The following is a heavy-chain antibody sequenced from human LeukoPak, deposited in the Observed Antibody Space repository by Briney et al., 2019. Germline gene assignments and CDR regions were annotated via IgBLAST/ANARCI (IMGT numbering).Heavy chain of an antibody. D-gene: IGHD1-26*01. V-gene: IGHV4-4*07. CDR2: IHTSGST. CDR3: ARMVGATRCDI. Sequence: SETLSLTCTVSGGSVSNYYWSWIRQPAGKGLEWIGRIHTSGSTNYDPSLKSRVTMSVDTSKSQFSLKLSSVTAADTAMYYCARMVGATRCDIWGQGTMVTVSS. CDR1: GGSVSNYY. J-gene: IGHJ3*02.